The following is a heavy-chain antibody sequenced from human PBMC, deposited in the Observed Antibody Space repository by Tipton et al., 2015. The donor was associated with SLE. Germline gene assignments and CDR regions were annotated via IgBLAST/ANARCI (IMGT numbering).Heavy chain of an antibody. CDR2: IRDGGDMT. J-gene: IGHJ4*02. D-gene: IGHD1-26*01. CDR3: ARGGVGAKSIDY. Sequence: SLRLSCTGSGFIFNNFAVHWVRQAPGKGLEWVSTIRDGGDMTYYADSVKGRFTISRDNSKSTLYLQMNSLRAEDTALYYCARGGVGAKSIDYWGQGTLVTVSS. V-gene: IGHV3-23*01. CDR1: GFIFNNFA.